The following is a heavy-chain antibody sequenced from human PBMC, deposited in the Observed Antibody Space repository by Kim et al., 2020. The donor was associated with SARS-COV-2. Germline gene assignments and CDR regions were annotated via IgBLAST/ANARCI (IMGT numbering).Heavy chain of an antibody. CDR3: ARGSGYYYFDY. Sequence: TNFADSGRGRFTISRDNAKSTLYLQINSLRDEDTAVYYCARGSGYYYFDYWGQGTPVTVST. CDR2: T. D-gene: IGHD6-13*01. V-gene: IGHV3-74*01. J-gene: IGHJ4*02.